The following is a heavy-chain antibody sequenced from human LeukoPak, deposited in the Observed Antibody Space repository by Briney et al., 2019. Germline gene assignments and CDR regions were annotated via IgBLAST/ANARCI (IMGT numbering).Heavy chain of an antibody. Sequence: GESLKISCKGSGYSFTSYWIGWVRQMPGKGLEWMGIIYPGDSDIRYSPSFQGQVTISADKSINTAYLQWSSLKASDTALYYCARRSSIAVRLFDYWGQGTLVTVSS. V-gene: IGHV5-51*01. CDR1: GYSFTSYW. CDR3: ARRSSIAVRLFDY. J-gene: IGHJ4*02. D-gene: IGHD6-6*01. CDR2: IYPGDSDI.